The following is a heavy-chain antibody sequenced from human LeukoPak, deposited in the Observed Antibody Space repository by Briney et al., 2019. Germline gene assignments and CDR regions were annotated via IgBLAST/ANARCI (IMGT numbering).Heavy chain of an antibody. Sequence: PGGSLRLSCAASGFTFSSYAMSWVRQAPGKGLEWVSAISCSGGSTYYADSVKGRFTISRDNSKNTLYLQMNSLRAEDTAVYYCAKGGYCSGGSCYHHYFDYWGQGTLVTVSS. V-gene: IGHV3-23*01. CDR2: ISCSGGST. CDR3: AKGGYCSGGSCYHHYFDY. D-gene: IGHD2-15*01. J-gene: IGHJ4*02. CDR1: GFTFSSYA.